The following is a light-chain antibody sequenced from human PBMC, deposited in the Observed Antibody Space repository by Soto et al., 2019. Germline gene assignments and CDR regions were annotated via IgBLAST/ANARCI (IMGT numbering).Light chain of an antibody. V-gene: IGKV3-20*01. CDR3: HQYGSSRT. Sequence: EIVLTQSPGTLSLSPGERGTLSCRASQSVGSSYLAWYQQKPGQAPRLLIYGVSSRATGVPDRFRGSGSGTDFTLTISRLGPEDFAVYYCHQYGSSRTFGQGTKVDIK. J-gene: IGKJ1*01. CDR2: GVS. CDR1: QSVGSSY.